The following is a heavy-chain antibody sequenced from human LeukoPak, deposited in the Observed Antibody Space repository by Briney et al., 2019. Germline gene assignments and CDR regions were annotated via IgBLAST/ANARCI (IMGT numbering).Heavy chain of an antibody. D-gene: IGHD3-10*01. V-gene: IGHV1-69*13. CDR3: ARKPQGSGSYGWFDP. CDR1: GYTFTGYY. CDR2: IIPIFGTA. Sequence: GASVKVSCKASGYTFTGYYMHWVRQAPGQGLEWMGGIIPIFGTANYAQKFQGRVTITADESTSTAYMELSSLRSEDAAVYYCARKPQGSGSYGWFDPWGQGTLVTVSS. J-gene: IGHJ5*02.